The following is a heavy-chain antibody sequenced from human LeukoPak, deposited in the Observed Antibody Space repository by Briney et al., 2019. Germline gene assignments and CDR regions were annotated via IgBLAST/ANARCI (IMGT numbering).Heavy chain of an antibody. V-gene: IGHV3-66*02. CDR2: IYSGGDT. CDR3: TRGPGSTWYSDY. D-gene: IGHD6-13*01. Sequence: GGSLRLSCAASGFTVSSNYMNWVRQAPGKGLEWVSIIYSGGDTYCADYVKGRFTISRDNSKNTLYLQMNNLRPEDTAVYYCTRGPGSTWYSDYWGQGTLVTVSS. J-gene: IGHJ4*02. CDR1: GFTVSSNY.